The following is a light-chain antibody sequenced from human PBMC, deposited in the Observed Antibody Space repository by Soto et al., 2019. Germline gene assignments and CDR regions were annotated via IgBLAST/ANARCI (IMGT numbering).Light chain of an antibody. V-gene: IGKV1-12*01. Sequence: DIQMTQSPSSASASVGDRVTITCRASQAIDSWLAWYQQKPGEAPKLLIFTGSLLHSGVPPRFSGSGSGTDFTLTISSLQPEDFATYYCQQTLSFPPTFGQGTKVDIK. CDR2: TGS. CDR1: QAIDSW. CDR3: QQTLSFPPT. J-gene: IGKJ1*01.